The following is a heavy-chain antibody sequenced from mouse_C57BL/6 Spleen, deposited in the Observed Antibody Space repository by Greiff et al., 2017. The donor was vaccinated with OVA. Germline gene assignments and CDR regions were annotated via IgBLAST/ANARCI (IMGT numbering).Heavy chain of an antibody. V-gene: IGHV1-82*01. D-gene: IGHD2-3*01. Sequence: VQRVEPGPELVKPGASVKISCKASGYAFSSSWMHWVKQRPGKGLEWIGRIYPGDGDTNYNGKFKGKATLTADKSSSTAYMQLSSLTSENSAVCVCVRWNDGYRFDYWGQGNNLTVSS. CDR1: GYAFSSSW. J-gene: IGHJ2*01. CDR3: VRWNDGYRFDY. CDR2: IYPGDGDT.